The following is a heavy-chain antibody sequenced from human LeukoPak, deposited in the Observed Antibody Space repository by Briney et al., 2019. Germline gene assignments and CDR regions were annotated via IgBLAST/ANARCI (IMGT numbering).Heavy chain of an antibody. Sequence: SSETLSLTCTVSGGSVSSSSYYWGWIRQPPGKGLEWIESVYYSGSTYYNPSLKSRVTISVDTSKNQFSLKMSSVTAADTTLFYCARHRGGSSPSVFDSWGQGTLVTVSS. J-gene: IGHJ4*02. V-gene: IGHV4-39*01. CDR1: GGSVSSSSYY. D-gene: IGHD2-15*01. CDR3: ARHRGGSSPSVFDS. CDR2: VYYSGST.